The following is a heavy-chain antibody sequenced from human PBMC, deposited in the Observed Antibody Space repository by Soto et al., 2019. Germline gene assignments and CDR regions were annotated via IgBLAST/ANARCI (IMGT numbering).Heavy chain of an antibody. CDR3: ARAGHYYDSSGYAT. D-gene: IGHD3-22*01. CDR1: GYSFATSG. CDR2: ISAYNGNT. J-gene: IGHJ5*02. Sequence: ASVKVSCKASGYSFATSGISWVRQAPGQGLEWMGWISAYNGNTNYEQKLQDRVTMTTDTSTSTAYLELRSLRSDDTAAYYCARAGHYYDSSGYATWGQGTLVTVSS. V-gene: IGHV1-18*01.